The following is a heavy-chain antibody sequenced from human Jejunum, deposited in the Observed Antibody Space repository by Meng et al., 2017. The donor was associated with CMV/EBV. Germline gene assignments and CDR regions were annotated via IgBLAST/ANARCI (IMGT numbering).Heavy chain of an antibody. J-gene: IGHJ5*02. D-gene: IGHD1-7*01. CDR1: RRSFSGYY. Sequence: VYRRSFSGYYWSWIRQPPGKGLEWIGEITHSGSPNYNPSLKSRVTISVDTSKNQFSLRLSSVTAADTAVYYCARQYNSNSRLNWFDPWGQGTLVTVSS. CDR3: ARQYNSNSRLNWFDP. V-gene: IGHV4-34*01. CDR2: ITHSGSP.